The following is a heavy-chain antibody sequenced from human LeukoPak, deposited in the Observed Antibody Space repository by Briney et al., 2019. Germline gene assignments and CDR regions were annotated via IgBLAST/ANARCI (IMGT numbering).Heavy chain of an antibody. D-gene: IGHD3-22*01. V-gene: IGHV3-23*01. CDR2: ISGSGGST. J-gene: IGHJ4*02. Sequence: PGGSLRLSCAASGFTFSSYAMSWVRQAPGKGLEWASAISGSGGSTYYADSVKGRFTISRDNSKNTLYLQMNSLRAEDTAVYYCAKGGGEYYDSSGYVDYWGQGTLVTVSS. CDR1: GFTFSSYA. CDR3: AKGGGEYYDSSGYVDY.